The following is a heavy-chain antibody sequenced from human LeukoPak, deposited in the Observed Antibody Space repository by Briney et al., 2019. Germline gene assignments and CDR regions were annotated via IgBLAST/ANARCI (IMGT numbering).Heavy chain of an antibody. V-gene: IGHV1-69*13. Sequence: SVKVSCKVSGYTLTELSMHWVRQAPGQGLEWMGGIIPIFGTANYAQKFQGRVTITADESTSTAYMELSSLRSEDTAVYYCAESDYYDSSGYPYWGQGTLVTVSS. J-gene: IGHJ4*02. CDR1: GYTLTELS. D-gene: IGHD3-22*01. CDR2: IIPIFGTA. CDR3: AESDYYDSSGYPY.